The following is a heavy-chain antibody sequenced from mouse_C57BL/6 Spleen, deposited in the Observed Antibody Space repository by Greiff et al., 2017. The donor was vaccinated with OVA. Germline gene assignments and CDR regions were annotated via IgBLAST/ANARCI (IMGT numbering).Heavy chain of an antibody. CDR1: GYTFTDYN. J-gene: IGHJ1*03. CDR3: ARELLRYWYFDV. CDR2: INPNNGGT. Sequence: VQLQQSGPELVKPGASVKMSCKASGYTFTDYNMHWVKQSHGKSLEWIGYINPNNGGTSYNQKFKGKATLTVNKSSSTAYMELRSLTSEDSAVYYCARELLRYWYFDVWGTGTTVTVSS. D-gene: IGHD1-1*01. V-gene: IGHV1-22*01.